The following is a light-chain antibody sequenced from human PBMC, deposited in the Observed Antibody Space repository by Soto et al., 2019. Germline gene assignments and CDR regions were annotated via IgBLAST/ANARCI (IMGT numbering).Light chain of an antibody. CDR2: NVA. J-gene: IGLJ1*01. CDR1: SSDIGGYNY. V-gene: IGLV2-14*03. CDR3: SSYTGASALYV. Sequence: QSALTQPASVSGSPGQWITISCTGTSSDIGGYNYVAWYQQHLGKAPKLIIYNVAVRPSGVSNRFSGSKSGNTASLAISGLQPEDEAHYYCSSYTGASALYVFGTGTKVTVL.